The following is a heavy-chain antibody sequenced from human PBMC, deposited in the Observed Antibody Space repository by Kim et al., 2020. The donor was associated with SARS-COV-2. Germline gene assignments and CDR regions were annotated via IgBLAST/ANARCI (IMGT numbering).Heavy chain of an antibody. CDR2: ISYDGSNK. J-gene: IGHJ4*02. D-gene: IGHD6-19*01. Sequence: GGSLRLSCAASGFTFSSYAMHWVRQAPGKGLEWVAVISYDGSNKYYVDSVKGRFTISRDNSKNTLYLQMNSQRAEDTAVYYCARDGGGWIAYWGQGTLVTVSS. CDR1: GFTFSSYA. CDR3: ARDGGGWIAY. V-gene: IGHV3-30*04.